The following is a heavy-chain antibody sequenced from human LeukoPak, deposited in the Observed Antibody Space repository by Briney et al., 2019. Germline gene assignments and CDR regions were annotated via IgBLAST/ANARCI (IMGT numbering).Heavy chain of an antibody. D-gene: IGHD6-19*01. CDR3: ARQTGTSGWYGWFDP. CDR1: GYSFTSYW. J-gene: IGHJ5*02. V-gene: IGHV5-51*01. CDR2: INPGDSDT. Sequence: PGESLKISCKGSGYSFTSYWIGWVRQMPGKGLEWMGIINPGDSDTRYSPSFQGQVTISADKSITTAYLQWSSLKASDTAMYYCARQTGTSGWYGWFDPWGQGTLVTVSS.